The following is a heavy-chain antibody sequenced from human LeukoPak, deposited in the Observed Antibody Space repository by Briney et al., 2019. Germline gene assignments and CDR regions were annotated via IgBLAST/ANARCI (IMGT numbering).Heavy chain of an antibody. CDR2: IYYSGST. J-gene: IGHJ4*02. CDR1: GGSISSYY. D-gene: IGHD3-9*01. Sequence: SETLSLTCTVSGGSISSYYWSWIRQPPGKGLEWIGYIYYSGSTNYNPSLKSRVTISVDTSKNQFSLKLSSVTAADTAVYYCARDYRGLRCFDWPIPFDYWGQGTLVTVSS. V-gene: IGHV4-59*01. CDR3: ARDYRGLRCFDWPIPFDY.